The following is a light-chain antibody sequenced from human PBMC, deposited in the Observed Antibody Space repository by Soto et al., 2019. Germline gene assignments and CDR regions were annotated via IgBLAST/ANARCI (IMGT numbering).Light chain of an antibody. V-gene: IGKV1-39*02. CDR3: EVCACTPRR. J-gene: IGKJ4*02. CDR1: QSISRY. Sequence: DRVTITCRANQSISRYLNWYQQKPGKDPKRLIYAGSSLQSGVPSRFSGSGSGTDFTLTICCFQAEDGTRYWCEVCACTPRRFG. CDR2: AGS.